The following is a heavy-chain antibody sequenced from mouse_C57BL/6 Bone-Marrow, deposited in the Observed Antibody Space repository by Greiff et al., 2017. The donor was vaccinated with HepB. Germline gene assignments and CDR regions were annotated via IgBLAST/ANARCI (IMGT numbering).Heavy chain of an antibody. Sequence: QVQLQQPGAELVRPGSSVKLSCKASGYTFTSYWMDWVKQRPGQGLEWIGNIYPSDSETHYNQKFKDKATLTVDKSSSTAYMKLSSLTSEDSAVYYCARSLLFPWFAYWGQGTLVTVSA. D-gene: IGHD1-1*01. V-gene: IGHV1-61*01. J-gene: IGHJ3*01. CDR2: IYPSDSET. CDR3: ARSLLFPWFAY. CDR1: GYTFTSYW.